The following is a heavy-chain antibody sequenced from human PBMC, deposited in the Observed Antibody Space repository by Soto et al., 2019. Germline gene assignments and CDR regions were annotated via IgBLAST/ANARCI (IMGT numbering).Heavy chain of an antibody. CDR3: ASSTIIAAAGAVTDY. Sequence: GESLKISCKGSGYSFTSYWVSWVRQMPGKGLEWMGRIDPSDSYTNYSPSFQGHVTISADKSISTAYLQWSSLKASDTAMYYCASSTIIAAAGAVTDYWGQGTLVPVSS. J-gene: IGHJ4*02. CDR1: GYSFTSYW. V-gene: IGHV5-10-1*01. D-gene: IGHD6-13*01. CDR2: IDPSDSYT.